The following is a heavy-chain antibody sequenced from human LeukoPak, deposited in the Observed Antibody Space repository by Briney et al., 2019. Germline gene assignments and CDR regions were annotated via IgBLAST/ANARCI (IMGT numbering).Heavy chain of an antibody. CDR2: SSAYNGNT. CDR3: TRDLGVDTTMIFFDY. Sequence: ASVMVSCKASGYTFTSFGISWVRQAPGQGLEWMGWSSAYNGNTNYAQKFQGRVTMTTDTSTSTAYMEVRSLRSDDTAVYYCTRDLGVDTTMIFFDYWGQGSLVTVSS. V-gene: IGHV1-18*04. D-gene: IGHD5-18*01. CDR1: GYTFTSFG. J-gene: IGHJ4*02.